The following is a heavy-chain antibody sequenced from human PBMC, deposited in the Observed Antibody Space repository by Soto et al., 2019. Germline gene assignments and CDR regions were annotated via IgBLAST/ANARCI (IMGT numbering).Heavy chain of an antibody. CDR2: IYYAGTT. J-gene: IGHJ1*01. D-gene: IGHD3-22*01. V-gene: IGHV4-59*08. CDR1: NGSISPNY. CDR3: ARLGAYYQAMDS. Sequence: SETLSLTCTVSNGSISPNYWSWIRQPPGKGLEWIGYIYYAGTTTYNPSLQSRVSISVDTSKNEAPLKLTSVTAADTAVYFCARLGAYYQAMDSWGQGTLVTVSS.